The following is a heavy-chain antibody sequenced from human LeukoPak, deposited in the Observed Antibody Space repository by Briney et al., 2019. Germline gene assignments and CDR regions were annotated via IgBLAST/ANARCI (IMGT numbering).Heavy chain of an antibody. CDR3: AELGITMIGGV. CDR1: GFMFSSFE. V-gene: IGHV3-48*03. Sequence: GGSLRLSCAASGFMFSSFEMNWVRQAPGKGLEWVSYISSSGSTIYYADSVKGRFTISRDNAKNSLYLQMNSLRAEDTAVYYCAELGITMIGGVWGKGTTVTISS. J-gene: IGHJ6*04. D-gene: IGHD3-10*02. CDR2: ISSSGSTI.